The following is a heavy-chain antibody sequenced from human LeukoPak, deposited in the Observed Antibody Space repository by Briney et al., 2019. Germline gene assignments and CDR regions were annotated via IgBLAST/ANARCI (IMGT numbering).Heavy chain of an antibody. CDR3: ATADWESFYFDS. J-gene: IGHJ4*02. D-gene: IGHD1-26*01. CDR1: GGSVSRGGYY. Sequence: PSETLSLTCTVSGGSVSRGGYYWNWIRQHPGKGLEWIGFTSYSEGTYYNPSLMSRITISVDRSQNQFSLKMRDVTAADTAVYFCATADWESFYFDSWGQGALAAVSS. CDR2: TSYSEGT. V-gene: IGHV4-31*03.